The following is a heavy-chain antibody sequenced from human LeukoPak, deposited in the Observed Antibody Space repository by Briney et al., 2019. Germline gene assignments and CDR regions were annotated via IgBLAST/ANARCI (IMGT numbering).Heavy chain of an antibody. J-gene: IGHJ5*02. D-gene: IGHD5-24*01. CDR2: IYYSGST. V-gene: IGHV4-59*01. CDR1: GGSISSYY. Sequence: SETLSLTCTVSGGSISSYYWSWIRQPPGKGLEWIGYIYYSGSTNYNPSLKSRVTISVDTSKNQFSLKLSSVTAADTAVYYCARHTRVRDGYNLYCFDPWGQGALVTVSS. CDR3: ARHTRVRDGYNLYCFDP.